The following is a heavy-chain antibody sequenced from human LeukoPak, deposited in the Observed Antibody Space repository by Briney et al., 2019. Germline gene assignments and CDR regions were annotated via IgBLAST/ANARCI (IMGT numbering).Heavy chain of an antibody. V-gene: IGHV3-49*04. CDR3: TASDHLYCSSISCHFDY. D-gene: IGHD2-2*01. J-gene: IGHJ4*02. CDR1: GFTFGDYG. CDR2: IQSRNYGGTT. Sequence: GGSLRLSCTASGFTFGDYGMSWVRQAPGKGREWVGFIQSRNYGGTTQHAASVKGRFTISRDDSKSTAYLQMNSLKTEDTAVYYCTASDHLYCSSISCHFDYWGQGTLVTVSS.